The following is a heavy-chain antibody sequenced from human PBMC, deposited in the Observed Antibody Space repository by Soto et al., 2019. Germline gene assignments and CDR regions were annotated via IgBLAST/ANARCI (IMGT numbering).Heavy chain of an antibody. D-gene: IGHD3-3*01. CDR1: GGSFSGYY. V-gene: IGHV4-34*01. CDR2: INHSGST. Sequence: QVQLQQWGAGLLKPSETLSLTCAVYGGSFSGYYWSWIRQPPGKGLEWTGEINHSGSTNYNPSLTSRVTISVDTSKNQSSLKLSSVTAADTAVYYCARGRVIRRGGMDVWGQGTTVTVSS. J-gene: IGHJ6*02. CDR3: ARGRVIRRGGMDV.